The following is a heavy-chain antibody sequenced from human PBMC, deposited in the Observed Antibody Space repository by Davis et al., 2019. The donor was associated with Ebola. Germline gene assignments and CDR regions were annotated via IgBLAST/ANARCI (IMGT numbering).Heavy chain of an antibody. CDR1: GFTFSSYA. CDR2: ISYDGSNK. J-gene: IGHJ4*02. CDR3: ARDRGVVVAATVDY. D-gene: IGHD2-15*01. V-gene: IGHV3-30-3*01. Sequence: GESLNISCAASGFTFSSYAMHWVRQAPGKGLEWVAVISYDGSNKYYADSVKGRFTISRDNSKNTLYLQMNSLRAEDTAVYYCARDRGVVVAATVDYWGQGTLVTVSS.